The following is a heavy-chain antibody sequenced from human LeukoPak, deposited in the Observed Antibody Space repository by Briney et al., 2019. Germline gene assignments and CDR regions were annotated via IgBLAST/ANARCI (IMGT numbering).Heavy chain of an antibody. CDR1: GFTFGAYS. D-gene: IGHD5-24*01. CDR3: ARDYKYAFDN. CDR2: IGISSGNT. Sequence: GGSLRLSCAASGFTFGAYSMNWVRQAPGKGLEWISYIGISSGNTKYADSVKGRFTISGDKAKNSLYLQMNSLRVEDTAVYYCARDYKYAFDNWGQGTLVTVSS. J-gene: IGHJ4*02. V-gene: IGHV3-48*01.